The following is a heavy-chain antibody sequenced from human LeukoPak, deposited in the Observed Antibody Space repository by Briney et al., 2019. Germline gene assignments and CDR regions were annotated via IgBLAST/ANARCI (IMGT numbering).Heavy chain of an antibody. J-gene: IGHJ3*02. V-gene: IGHV4-4*07. CDR2: IYTSGST. CDR1: GGSISSYY. D-gene: IGHD3-22*01. Sequence: PSETLSLTCTVSGGSISSYYWSWIRQPAGKGLEWIGRIYTSGSTNYNPSLKSRVTMSVDTSKSQFSLKLSSVTAADTAVYYCARKLTSSYYDSSGHWVDAFDIWGQGTMVTVSS. CDR3: ARKLTSSYYDSSGHWVDAFDI.